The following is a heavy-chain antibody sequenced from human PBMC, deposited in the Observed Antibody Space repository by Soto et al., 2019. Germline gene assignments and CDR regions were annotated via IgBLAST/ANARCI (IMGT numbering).Heavy chain of an antibody. J-gene: IGHJ6*02. CDR3: ARDRYYYGSGSYDLYYYYYGMDV. CDR1: GGSFSGYY. V-gene: IGHV4-34*01. D-gene: IGHD3-10*01. Sequence: SETLSLTCAVYGGSFSGYYWSWIRQPPGKGLEWIGEINHSGSTNYNPSLKSRVTISVDTSKNQFSLKLSSVTAADTAVYYCARDRYYYGSGSYDLYYYYYGMDVWGQGTTVTVSS. CDR2: INHSGST.